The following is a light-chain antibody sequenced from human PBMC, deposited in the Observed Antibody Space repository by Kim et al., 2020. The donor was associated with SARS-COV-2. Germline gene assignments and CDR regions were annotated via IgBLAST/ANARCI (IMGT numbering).Light chain of an antibody. CDR3: QQLNSYPMYT. Sequence: ASVGVRVTITCRASQGISSYLAWYQQQPGKAPKLLIYAASTLQSGVPSRFSGSGSGTDFTLTISSLQPEDFATYYCQQLNSYPMYTFGQGTKLEI. CDR2: AAS. J-gene: IGKJ2*01. CDR1: QGISSY. V-gene: IGKV1-9*01.